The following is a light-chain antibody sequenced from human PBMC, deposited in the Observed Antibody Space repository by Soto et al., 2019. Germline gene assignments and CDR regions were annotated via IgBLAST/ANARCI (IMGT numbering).Light chain of an antibody. CDR1: SSDVGSYDY. J-gene: IGLJ1*01. Sequence: QSVLIQPPSVSGSPGQSVTISCTGTSSDVGSYDYVSWYQQHPGTVPKPMIYNVTNRPSGVSDRFSGSKSDNTASLTISGLQTEDEADYYCCSYVSSKTYLFGTGTKVTVL. CDR2: NVT. CDR3: CSYVSSKTYL. V-gene: IGLV2-11*01.